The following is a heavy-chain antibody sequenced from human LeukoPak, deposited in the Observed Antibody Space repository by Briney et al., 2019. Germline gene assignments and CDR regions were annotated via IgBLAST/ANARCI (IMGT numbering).Heavy chain of an antibody. CDR1: GGSISNYY. Sequence: SETLSLTCTVSGGSISNYYWSWIWQPPGKGLEWIGYIYYSGSTKYNPSLKSRVTISVDTSKNQFSLRLSSVTAADTAVYYCARDWGVSARPGYMDVWGKGTTVTVSS. V-gene: IGHV4-59*01. D-gene: IGHD6-6*01. J-gene: IGHJ6*03. CDR2: IYYSGST. CDR3: ARDWGVSARPGYMDV.